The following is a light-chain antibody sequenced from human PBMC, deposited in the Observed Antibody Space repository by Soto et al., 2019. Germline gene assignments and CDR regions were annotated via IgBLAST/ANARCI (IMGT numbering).Light chain of an antibody. CDR2: AAS. Sequence: EIVLTQSPGTLSLPPGEGATLSCRASQSVTSSYLAWYQKKPGRAPRLLIYAASNRANGIPDRFSGSGSGTDFTLTISRLEPEDFAVYYCQQYGTSPYTFGQGTELEIK. CDR1: QSVTSSY. V-gene: IGKV3-20*01. CDR3: QQYGTSPYT. J-gene: IGKJ2*01.